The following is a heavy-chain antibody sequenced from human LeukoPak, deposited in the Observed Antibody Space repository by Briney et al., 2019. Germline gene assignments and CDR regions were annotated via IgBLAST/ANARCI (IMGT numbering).Heavy chain of an antibody. CDR2: IIPIFGTA. CDR3: ARGNVDTAMVFDY. CDR1: GGTFSSYA. V-gene: IGHV1-69*05. D-gene: IGHD5-18*01. Sequence: SVKVSCKASGGTFSSYAISWVRQAPGQGLEWMGGIIPIFGTANYAQKFQGRVTITTDESTSTAYMELSSLRSGDTAVYYCARGNVDTAMVFDYWGQGTLVTVSS. J-gene: IGHJ4*02.